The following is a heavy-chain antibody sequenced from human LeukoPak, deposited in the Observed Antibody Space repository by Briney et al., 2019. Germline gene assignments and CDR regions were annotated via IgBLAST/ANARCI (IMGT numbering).Heavy chain of an antibody. CDR2: IYHSGST. CDR3: ARRHPVLRFLEWLDGGYFDY. CDR1: GGSISSGGYS. V-gene: IGHV4-30-2*01. J-gene: IGHJ4*02. D-gene: IGHD3-3*01. Sequence: KPSETLSLTCAVSGGSISSGGYSWSWIRQPPGKGLEWIGYIYHSGSTYYNPSLKSRVTISVDRSKNQFSLKLSSVTAADTAVYYCARRHPVLRFLEWLDGGYFDYWGQGTLVTVSS.